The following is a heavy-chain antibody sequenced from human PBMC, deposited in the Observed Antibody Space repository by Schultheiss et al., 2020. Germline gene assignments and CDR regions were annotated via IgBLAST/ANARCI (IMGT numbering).Heavy chain of an antibody. CDR1: GFTFSSYA. CDR2: ISYDGSNK. D-gene: IGHD6-6*01. J-gene: IGHJ3*02. CDR3: ARGMYSSFDTDAFDI. V-gene: IGHV3-30-3*01. Sequence: GGSLRLSCAASGFTFSSYAMHWVRQAPGKGLEWVAVISYDGSNKYYADSVKGRFTISRDNSKNTLYLQMNSLRAEDTAVYYCARGMYSSFDTDAFDIWGQGTMVTVSS.